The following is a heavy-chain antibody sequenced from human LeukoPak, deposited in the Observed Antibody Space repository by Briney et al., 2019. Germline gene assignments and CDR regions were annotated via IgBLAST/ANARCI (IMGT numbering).Heavy chain of an antibody. CDR3: ARDMGELLYYYYYYYMDV. V-gene: IGHV3-48*01. Sequence: GGSLRLSCAASGFTFSSYSTNWVRQAPGKGLEWVSYISSSSSTIYYADSVKGRFTISRDNAKNSLYLQMNSLRAEDTAVYYCARDMGELLYYYYYYYMDVWGKGTTVTVSS. J-gene: IGHJ6*03. CDR2: ISSSSSTI. CDR1: GFTFSSYS. D-gene: IGHD1-26*01.